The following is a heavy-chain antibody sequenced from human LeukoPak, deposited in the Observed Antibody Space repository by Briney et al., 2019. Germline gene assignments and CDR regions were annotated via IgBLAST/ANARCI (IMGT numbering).Heavy chain of an antibody. CDR3: ARGGWLELFDY. J-gene: IGHJ4*02. CDR1: GYTFTKYV. Sequence: ASVKVSCKASGYTFTKYVVHWVRQAPGQRPEWMGWINAGNGDTKYSQNFQDRVTITRDTSANTAYMELRSLRSDDTAVYYCARGGWLELFDYWGQGTLVTVSS. CDR2: INAGNGDT. D-gene: IGHD6-19*01. V-gene: IGHV1-3*01.